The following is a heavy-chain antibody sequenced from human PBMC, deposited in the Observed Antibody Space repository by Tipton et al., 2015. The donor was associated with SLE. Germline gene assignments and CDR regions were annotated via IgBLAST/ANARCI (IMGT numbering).Heavy chain of an antibody. CDR2: FYSGFT. J-gene: IGHJ3*02. CDR1: DDSISNYY. CDR3: ARELDTFDI. Sequence: TLSLTCTVSDDSISNYYWSWIRQSPGKGLEWIGRFYSGFTTYNPSLNSRATMSVDTSKNHFSLKLISVTAADTAVYYCARELDTFDIWGQGTMVTVSS. V-gene: IGHV4-4*07.